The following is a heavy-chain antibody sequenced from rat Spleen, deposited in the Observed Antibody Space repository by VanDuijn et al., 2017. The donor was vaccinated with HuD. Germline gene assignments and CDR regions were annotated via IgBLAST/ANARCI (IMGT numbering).Heavy chain of an antibody. CDR1: GFSLSNYG. V-gene: IGHV2-13*01. Sequence: QVQLKESGPGLVLPSQTLSLTCTVPGFSLSNYGVIWVRQPPGKGLEWMGVIWGNGNTNYNSALKSRLSISRDTSKSQIYLKMNSLQTEDTATYFCARADVAGLSTDGIWGQGIMVTVSS. D-gene: IGHD1-2*01. J-gene: IGHJ2*01. CDR3: ARADVAGLSTDGI. CDR2: IWGNGNT.